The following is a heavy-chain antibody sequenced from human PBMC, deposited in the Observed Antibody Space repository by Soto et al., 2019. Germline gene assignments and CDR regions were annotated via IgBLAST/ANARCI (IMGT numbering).Heavy chain of an antibody. CDR2: IYHSGST. CDR1: GGSISSSNW. J-gene: IGHJ6*02. V-gene: IGHV4-4*02. D-gene: IGHD3-3*01. CDR3: ARTPTIFGVVKVGMDV. Sequence: SETLSLTCAGSGGSISSSNWWSWVRQPPGKGLEWIGEIYHSGSTNYNPSLKSRVTISVDKSKNQFSLKLSSVTAADTAVYYCARTPTIFGVVKVGMDVWGQGTTVTVSS.